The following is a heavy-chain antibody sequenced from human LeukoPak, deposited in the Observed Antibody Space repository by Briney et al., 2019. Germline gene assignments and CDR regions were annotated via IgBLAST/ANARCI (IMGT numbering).Heavy chain of an antibody. J-gene: IGHJ4*02. Sequence: GGSLRLSCAASGLTFSSYAMTWVRQAPGKGLEWVSGIGNTDNNAYYAASVKGRFSVSRDNSKNMLYLQMNSLRAEDTAVYYCARDSGFDYWGQGTLVTVSS. CDR2: IGNTDNNA. CDR1: GLTFSSYA. V-gene: IGHV3-23*01. CDR3: ARDSGFDY.